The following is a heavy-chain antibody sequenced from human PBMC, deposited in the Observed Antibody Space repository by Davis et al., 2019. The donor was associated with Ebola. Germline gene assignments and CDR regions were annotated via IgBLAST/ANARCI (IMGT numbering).Heavy chain of an antibody. CDR3: VKDYSSGYNFDY. V-gene: IGHV3-30*02. D-gene: IGHD3-22*01. CDR2: IRYDGSDK. J-gene: IGHJ4*02. Sequence: GGSLRLSCAASGFTFSSYAMHWVRQAPGKGLEWVSFIRYDGSDKYYADSVKGRFTISRDNSKNTVFLQMNRLRAEDTAVYYCVKDYSSGYNFDYWGRGTLVTVSS. CDR1: GFTFSSYA.